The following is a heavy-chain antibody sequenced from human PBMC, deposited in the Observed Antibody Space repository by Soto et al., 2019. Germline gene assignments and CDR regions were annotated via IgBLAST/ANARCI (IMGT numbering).Heavy chain of an antibody. CDR1: SGSIDNVYW. D-gene: IGHD2-2*01. CDR2: TSHDGVT. Sequence: SETLSLTCAVSSGSIDNVYWWSWVRQSPGKGLEWIGETSHDGVTNYNPSLEGRVTTSIDKSKNQFYLDLNSVTAADTAVYSCARHPGYCSGSSCYGYYTMDVWGQGTTVTVSS. CDR3: ARHPGYCSGSSCYGYYTMDV. J-gene: IGHJ6*02. V-gene: IGHV4-4*02.